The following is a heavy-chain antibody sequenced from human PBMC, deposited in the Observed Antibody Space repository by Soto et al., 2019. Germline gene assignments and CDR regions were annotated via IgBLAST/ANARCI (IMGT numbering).Heavy chain of an antibody. CDR1: GFTFSSYS. Sequence: PGGSLRLSCAASGFTFSSYSMNWVRQAPGKGLEWVSSISSSSSYIYYADSVKGRFTISRDNAKNSLYLQMNSLRAEDTAVYYCARSVARVGIAAAVQYGRSYYYYGMDVWGQGTTVTVSS. D-gene: IGHD6-13*01. J-gene: IGHJ6*02. CDR3: ARSVARVGIAAAVQYGRSYYYYGMDV. CDR2: ISSSSSYI. V-gene: IGHV3-21*01.